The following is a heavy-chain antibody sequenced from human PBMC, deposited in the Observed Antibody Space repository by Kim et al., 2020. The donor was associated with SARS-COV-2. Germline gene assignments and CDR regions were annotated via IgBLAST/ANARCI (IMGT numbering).Heavy chain of an antibody. CDR2: IYYSGST. Sequence: SETLSLTCTVSGGSISSYYWSWIRQPPGKGLEWIGYIYYSGSTNYNPSLKSRVTISVDTSKNQFSLKLSSVTAADTAVYYCARQGSYYAFDYWGQGTLVTVSS. CDR1: GGSISSYY. J-gene: IGHJ4*02. V-gene: IGHV4-59*08. CDR3: ARQGSYYAFDY. D-gene: IGHD1-26*01.